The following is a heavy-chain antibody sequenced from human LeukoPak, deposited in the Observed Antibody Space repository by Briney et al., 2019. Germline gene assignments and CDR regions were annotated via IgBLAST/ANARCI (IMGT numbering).Heavy chain of an antibody. D-gene: IGHD1-26*01. CDR3: ARDVGGSLDY. Sequence: GGSLRLSCTASGFAFSTYWMAWVRQAPGKGLECVANIKGDESAKHQADSVKGRFTISRDNAQNSMFLQMSSLRGEDTAVYYCARDVGGSLDYWGQGTLVTVSS. V-gene: IGHV3-7*01. CDR2: IKGDESAK. CDR1: GFAFSTYW. J-gene: IGHJ4*02.